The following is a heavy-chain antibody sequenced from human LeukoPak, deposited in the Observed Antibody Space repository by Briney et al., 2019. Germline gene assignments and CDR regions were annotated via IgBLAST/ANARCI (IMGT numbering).Heavy chain of an antibody. V-gene: IGHV4-59*12. D-gene: IGHD3-10*01. CDR2: IYYSGST. CDR3: ARGRVFRSGSYYKNWFDP. Sequence: SETLSLTCTVSGGSISSYYWSWIRQPPGKGLEWIGYIYYSGSTNYNPSLKSRVTISVDTSKNQFSLKLSSVTAADTAVYYCARGRVFRSGSYYKNWFDPWGQGTLVTVSS. CDR1: GGSISSYY. J-gene: IGHJ5*02.